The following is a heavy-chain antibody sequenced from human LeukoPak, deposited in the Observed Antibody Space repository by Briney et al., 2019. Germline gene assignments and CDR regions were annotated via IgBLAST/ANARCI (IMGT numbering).Heavy chain of an antibody. CDR3: ARDGYVDTPMVSTFLDY. J-gene: IGHJ4*02. D-gene: IGHD5-18*01. Sequence: PGRSLRLSCAASGFTLTNYGMHWVRQAPGKGLEWVAVIWYDGSNKNYADSVKGRFTISRDNSNNTLYLQMNSLRAEDTAVYYCARDGYVDTPMVSTFLDYWGQGTLVTVSS. CDR1: GFTLTNYG. V-gene: IGHV3-33*01. CDR2: IWYDGSNK.